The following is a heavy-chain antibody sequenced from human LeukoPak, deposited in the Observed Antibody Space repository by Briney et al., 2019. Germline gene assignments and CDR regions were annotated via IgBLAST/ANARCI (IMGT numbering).Heavy chain of an antibody. D-gene: IGHD1-26*01. CDR3: ASLRERSYYARGFDC. Sequence: GGSLRLSCAASGFAFSSYWMHWVRQAPGKGLVWVSRINSDGSSTSYADSVKGRFTISRDNAKNTLYLQMNSLRAEDTAVYYCASLRERSYYARGFDCWGQGTLVTVSS. V-gene: IGHV3-74*01. J-gene: IGHJ4*02. CDR2: INSDGSST. CDR1: GFAFSSYW.